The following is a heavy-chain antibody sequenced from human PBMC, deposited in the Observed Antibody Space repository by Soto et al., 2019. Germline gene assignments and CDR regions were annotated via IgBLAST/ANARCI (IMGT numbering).Heavy chain of an antibody. J-gene: IGHJ4*01. CDR2: IYWDDDK. CDR1: AFSLSTSGAG. D-gene: IGHD1-26*01. Sequence: QITLKESGPTLVKPTQTLTLTCTFSAFSLSTSGAGVGWSRQPPGKALEWLALIYWDDDKRYSPSLKNRLTITKDTSKNQVVLTMTNMDPVDTATYYCAHSPPTIVGALGAPDYWGQGTLVTVSS. V-gene: IGHV2-5*02. CDR3: AHSPPTIVGALGAPDY.